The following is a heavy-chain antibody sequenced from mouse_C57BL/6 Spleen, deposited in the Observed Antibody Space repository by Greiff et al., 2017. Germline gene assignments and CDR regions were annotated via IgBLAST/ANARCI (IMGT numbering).Heavy chain of an antibody. Sequence: QVQLQQPGAELVKPGASVKMSCKASGYTFTSYWITWVKQRPGQGLEWIGDIYPGSGSTNYNEKFKSKATLTVDTSSSTAYMQRSSLTSEDSAVYDCAVVYYGKSGFDYWGQGTLVTVSA. CDR2: IYPGSGST. V-gene: IGHV1-55*01. D-gene: IGHD2-1*01. J-gene: IGHJ3*01. CDR3: AVVYYGKSGFDY. CDR1: GYTFTSYW.